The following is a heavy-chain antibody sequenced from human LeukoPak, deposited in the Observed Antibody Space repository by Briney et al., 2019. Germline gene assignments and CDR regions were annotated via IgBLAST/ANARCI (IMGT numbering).Heavy chain of an antibody. CDR3: ARGRRAARIAAAGSLVTATALFDY. V-gene: IGHV4-31*03. CDR1: GGSISSGGYY. CDR2: INHSGST. Sequence: TSRTLSLTSTVSGGSISSGGYYWSWIRQHPGKGLKWSGEINHSGSTNYNPSLKSRVTISVDTSKNQFSLKLSSVTAADTAVYNCARGRRAARIAAAGSLVTATALFDYWGQGTLVTVSS. D-gene: IGHD6-13*01. J-gene: IGHJ4*02.